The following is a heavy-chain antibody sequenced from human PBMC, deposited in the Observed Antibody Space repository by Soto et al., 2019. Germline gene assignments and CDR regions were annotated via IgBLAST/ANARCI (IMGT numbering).Heavy chain of an antibody. D-gene: IGHD3-22*01. V-gene: IGHV3-48*02. J-gene: IGHJ4*02. CDR2: ITSSSSTI. CDR1: GFTFSSYN. Sequence: EVQLVESGGGLVQPGGSLRLSCAASGFTFSSYNRNWFRQAPGKGLEWVSHITSSSSTIYYADSVKGRFTISRDNARNSMYLQMNSLRDEDTAVYYCARDVGYYYDSSGYYRFDYWGQGTLVTVSS. CDR3: ARDVGYYYDSSGYYRFDY.